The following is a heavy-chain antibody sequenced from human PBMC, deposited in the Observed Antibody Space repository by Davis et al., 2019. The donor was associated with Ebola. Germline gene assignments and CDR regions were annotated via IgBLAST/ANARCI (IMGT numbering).Heavy chain of an antibody. CDR1: GYTFTNYA. CDR2: INPNSGGT. CDR3: AREGYDRSGYRFDY. J-gene: IGHJ4*02. V-gene: IGHV1-2*06. D-gene: IGHD3-22*01. Sequence: ASVKVSCKASGYTFTNYAMNWVRQAPGQGLEWMGRINPNSGGTISAQQFQGRVTMTGDTSLRTAYMELSRLRSDDTAVYYCAREGYDRSGYRFDYWGQGTLVSVSS.